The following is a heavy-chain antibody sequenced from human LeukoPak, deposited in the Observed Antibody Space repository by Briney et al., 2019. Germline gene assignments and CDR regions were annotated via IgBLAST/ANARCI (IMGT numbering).Heavy chain of an antibody. CDR1: GFTFSNWD. Sequence: GGFLRFCLGSAGFTFSNWDMYVGRLPTGKRLWLGFVFGTAGAPYYPGSVKGRFTISRENAQNSLYLQMNSLRDGDTSVYYCASGLVDPAAAPGYGMDVWGQGTTVTVSS. CDR2: FGTAGAP. D-gene: IGHD6-13*01. CDR3: ASGLVDPAAAPGYGMDV. V-gene: IGHV3-13*05. J-gene: IGHJ6*02.